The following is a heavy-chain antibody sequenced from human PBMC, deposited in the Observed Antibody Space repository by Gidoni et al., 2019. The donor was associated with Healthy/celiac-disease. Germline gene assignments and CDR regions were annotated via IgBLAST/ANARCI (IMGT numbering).Heavy chain of an antibody. Sequence: QVQLQESGPGLVKPSGTLSLTCAVSGGSSSSSHWWSLVRQPPGKGLEWIGEIYHSGITNYNPSLKSRVTISVDKSKNQFSLKLSSVTAADTAVYYCARVFGDYGRQFDYWGQGTLVTVSS. D-gene: IGHD4-17*01. CDR3: ARVFGDYGRQFDY. V-gene: IGHV4-4*02. CDR2: IYHSGIT. J-gene: IGHJ4*02. CDR1: GGSSSSSHW.